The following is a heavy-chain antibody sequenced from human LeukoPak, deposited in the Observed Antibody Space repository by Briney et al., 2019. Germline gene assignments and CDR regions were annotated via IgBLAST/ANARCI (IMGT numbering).Heavy chain of an antibody. CDR1: GFTFSTYA. CDR2: ISGSGVST. CDR3: AKDLSGISSTGRTFDY. Sequence: PGGSLRLSCAASGFTFSTYAMSWVRQAPGKGLEWVSAISGSGVSTYYADSVKGRFTISRDNSKNTLYLHMNSLRAEDTAVYYCAKDLSGISSTGRTFDYWGQGTLVTVSS. D-gene: IGHD1-1*01. J-gene: IGHJ4*02. V-gene: IGHV3-23*01.